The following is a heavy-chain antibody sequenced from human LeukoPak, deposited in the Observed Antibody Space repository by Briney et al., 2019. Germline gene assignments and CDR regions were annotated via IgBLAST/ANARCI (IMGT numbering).Heavy chain of an antibody. CDR2: FDPEDGET. CDR1: GYTLTELS. D-gene: IGHD3-10*01. Sequence: ASVKVSCKVSGYTLTELSMHWVRQAPGKGLEWMGGFDPEDGETIYAQKFQGRVTMTEDTSTDTAYMELSSLRSEDTAVYYCARSVFPYYSGSGSPYNVDVRRSSCFDFWGQGTLVTVSS. J-gene: IGHJ4*02. CDR3: ARSVFPYYSGSGSPYNVDVRRSSCFDF. V-gene: IGHV1-24*01.